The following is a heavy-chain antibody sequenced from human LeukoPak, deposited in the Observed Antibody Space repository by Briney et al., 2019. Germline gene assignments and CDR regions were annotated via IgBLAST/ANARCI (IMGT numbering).Heavy chain of an antibody. CDR3: ARGGERWLQLPGSDY. D-gene: IGHD5-24*01. CDR2: ISAYNGNT. J-gene: IGHJ4*02. V-gene: IGHV1-18*01. CDR1: GYTFTSYG. Sequence: EASVKVSCKASGYTFTSYGISWVRQAPGQGLEWMGWISAYNGNTNYAQKLQGRVTMTTDTSTSTAYMELRSLRSDDTAVYYCARGGERWLQLPGSDYWGQGTLVTVSS.